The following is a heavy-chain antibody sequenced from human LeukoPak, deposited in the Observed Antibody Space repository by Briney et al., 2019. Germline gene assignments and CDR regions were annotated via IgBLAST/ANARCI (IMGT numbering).Heavy chain of an antibody. CDR1: GFTFSDYY. Sequence: PGGSLRLSCAASGFTFSDYYMSWVRQAPGKGLEWVGRIKSKTDGGTTDYAAPVKGRFTISRDDSKNTLYLQMNSLKTEDTAVYYCTTCSGWYQASDYWGQGTLVTVSS. CDR3: TTCSGWYQASDY. V-gene: IGHV3-15*01. CDR2: IKSKTDGGTT. J-gene: IGHJ4*02. D-gene: IGHD6-19*01.